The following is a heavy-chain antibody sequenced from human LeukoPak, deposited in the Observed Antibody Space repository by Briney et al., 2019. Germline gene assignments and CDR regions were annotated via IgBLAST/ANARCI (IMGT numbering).Heavy chain of an antibody. CDR2: IYYSGTS. CDR3: ARGPGDYFDY. CDR1: GGYINSGGYY. J-gene: IGHJ4*02. V-gene: IGHV4-31*03. Sequence: PSETLSLTCSVSGGYINSGGYYWSWIRHHPGKGLEWIGYIYYSGTSYYNPSLKSRVNISLDRSKNQFFLNLNSVTAADTAIYYCARGPGDYFDYWGQGILVTVSS. D-gene: IGHD2-21*01.